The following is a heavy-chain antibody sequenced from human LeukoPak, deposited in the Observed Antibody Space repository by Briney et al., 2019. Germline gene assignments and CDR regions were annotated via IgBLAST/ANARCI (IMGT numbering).Heavy chain of an antibody. CDR1: GYSFTSYW. CDR3: ARTTYSSSWPYYYYYYGMDV. Sequence: GESLNISFKGSGYSFTSYWISWVRQMPGKGLEWMGRIDPSDSYTNYSPSFQGHVTISADKSISTAYLQWSSLKASDTTMYYCARTTYSSSWPYYYYYYGMDVWGQGTTVTVSS. CDR2: IDPSDSYT. J-gene: IGHJ6*02. D-gene: IGHD6-13*01. V-gene: IGHV5-10-1*01.